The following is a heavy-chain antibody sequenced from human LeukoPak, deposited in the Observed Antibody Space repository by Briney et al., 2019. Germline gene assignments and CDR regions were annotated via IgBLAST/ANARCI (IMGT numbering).Heavy chain of an antibody. Sequence: GGSLRLSCAASEFTFSGSAMHWVRQASGKGLEWVGRIRSKANSYATAYAASVKGRFTISRDDSKNTAYLQMNSLKTEDTAVYYCTRRGYYYMDVWGKGTTVTVSS. CDR1: EFTFSGSA. CDR2: IRSKANSYAT. CDR3: TRRGYYYMDV. J-gene: IGHJ6*03. V-gene: IGHV3-73*01.